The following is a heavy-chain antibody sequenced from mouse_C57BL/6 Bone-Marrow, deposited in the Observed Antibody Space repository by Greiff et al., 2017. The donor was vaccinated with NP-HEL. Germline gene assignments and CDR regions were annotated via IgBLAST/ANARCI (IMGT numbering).Heavy chain of an antibody. CDR3: ARSFYYYGSSWLDFDY. CDR2: IYPRSGNT. J-gene: IGHJ2*01. D-gene: IGHD1-1*01. V-gene: IGHV1-81*01. Sequence: VQLVESGAELARPGASVKLSCKASGYTFTSYGISWVKQRTGQGLEWIGEIYPRSGNTYYNEKFKGKATLTADKSSSTAYMELRSLTSEDSAVYFCARSFYYYGSSWLDFDYWGQGTTLTVSS. CDR1: GYTFTSYG.